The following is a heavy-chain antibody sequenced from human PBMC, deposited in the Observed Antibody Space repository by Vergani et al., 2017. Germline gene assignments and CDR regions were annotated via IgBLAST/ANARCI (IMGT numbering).Heavy chain of an antibody. CDR2: ISTYNDHT. J-gene: IGHJ6*03. Sequence: QVQLVQSGAEVKKPGASVKVSCKASGYTFRNYGISWVRQAPRQGREWMGWISTYNDHTNYAQKFQGRVTMTTDTSTSTAYMELRSLRYDDTAVYYCASNSAASWGYYYMDVWGKGTTVTVSS. CDR1: GYTFRNYG. D-gene: IGHD2-2*01. CDR3: ASNSAASWGYYYMDV. V-gene: IGHV1-18*01.